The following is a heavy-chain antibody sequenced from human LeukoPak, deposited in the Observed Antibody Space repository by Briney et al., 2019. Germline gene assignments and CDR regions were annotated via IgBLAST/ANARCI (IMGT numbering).Heavy chain of an antibody. D-gene: IGHD3-22*01. CDR3: ARVDSSGYYTFFDY. Sequence: SETLSLTCTVSGGSITSHNWNWIRQPPGKGLEWIGDIYNSGSPNYNPSLKSRVTISVDTSKNQFPLKLSSVTAADTAVYYCARVDSSGYYTFFDYWGQGTLVTVSS. CDR1: GGSITSHN. CDR2: IYNSGSP. V-gene: IGHV4-59*11. J-gene: IGHJ4*02.